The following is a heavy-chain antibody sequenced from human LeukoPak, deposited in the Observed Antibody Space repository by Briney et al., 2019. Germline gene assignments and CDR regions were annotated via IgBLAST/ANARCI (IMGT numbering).Heavy chain of an antibody. J-gene: IGHJ4*03. D-gene: IGHD1-1*01. Sequence: SETLSLTCAVYGGSFSTYYWSWIRQSPGKGLEWIAEINHRGATNYNPSVKSRVTISVDTSKNQFTLKVNSLTAADTAVYYCARGPTISETGYFDYWGQGTLVTVYS. V-gene: IGHV4-34*01. CDR3: ARGPTISETGYFDY. CDR1: GGSFSTYY. CDR2: INHRGAT.